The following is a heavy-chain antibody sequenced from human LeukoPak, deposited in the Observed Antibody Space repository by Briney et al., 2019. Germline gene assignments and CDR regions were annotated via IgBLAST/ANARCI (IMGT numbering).Heavy chain of an antibody. Sequence: GGSLRLSCAASGFILNSYGMHWVRQAPGKGLEWVADIWFDGKNQHFADSVRGRFAISRVNSKNTVYLQINSLRAEDTAVYYCARDRHCVNGVCHSPAGMDVWGQGTTVTVSS. CDR2: IWFDGKNQ. CDR1: GFILNSYG. V-gene: IGHV3-33*01. D-gene: IGHD2-8*01. J-gene: IGHJ6*02. CDR3: ARDRHCVNGVCHSPAGMDV.